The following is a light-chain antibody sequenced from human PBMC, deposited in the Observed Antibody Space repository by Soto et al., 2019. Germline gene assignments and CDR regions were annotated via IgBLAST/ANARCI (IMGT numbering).Light chain of an antibody. Sequence: DIQITQSPSSLSASVGDRVTITCRASQSISSYLNWYQQKPGKAPKLLIYAASSLQSVVPSRFSGSGSGTDFKLSIISVQPEEFATYYCQPGNSTPRTLGQGNKVEIK. CDR2: AAS. J-gene: IGKJ1*01. V-gene: IGKV1-39*01. CDR3: QPGNSTPRT. CDR1: QSISSY.